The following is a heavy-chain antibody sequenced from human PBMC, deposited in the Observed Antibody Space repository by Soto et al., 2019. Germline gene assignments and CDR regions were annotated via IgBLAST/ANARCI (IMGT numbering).Heavy chain of an antibody. J-gene: IGHJ4*02. CDR1: GFTFDDYA. V-gene: IGHV3-9*01. CDR3: VKDQGGYSGYVFDY. D-gene: IGHD5-12*01. Sequence: GGSLRLSCAASGFTFDDYAMHWVRQAPGKGLEWVSGISWNSGSIGYADSVKGRFTISRDNAKNSLYLQMNSLRAEDTAVYYCVKDQGGYSGYVFDYWGQGTLVTVSS. CDR2: ISWNSGSI.